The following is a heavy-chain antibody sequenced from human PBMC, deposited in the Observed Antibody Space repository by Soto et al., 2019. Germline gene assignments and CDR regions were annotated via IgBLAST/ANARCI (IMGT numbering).Heavy chain of an antibody. Sequence: GGSLRLSCAASGFTFSSYALHWVRQAPGKGLDWVAVISSDVNYKYYADSVKGRFTISRDNSKNTLYLQMNSLRAEDTAVYYCAKRLWAVGGPFHYWGQGTLVTVSS. D-gene: IGHD3-16*01. CDR3: AKRLWAVGGPFHY. J-gene: IGHJ4*02. CDR1: GFTFSSYA. V-gene: IGHV3-30-3*02. CDR2: ISSDVNYK.